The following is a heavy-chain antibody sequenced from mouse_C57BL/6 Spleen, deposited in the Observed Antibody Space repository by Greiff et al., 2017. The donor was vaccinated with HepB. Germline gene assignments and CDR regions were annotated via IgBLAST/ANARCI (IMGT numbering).Heavy chain of an antibody. CDR1: GYTFTSYW. V-gene: IGHV1-52*01. CDR3: ARDYDYAYYFDY. CDR2: IDPSDSET. Sequence: QVQLQQPGAELVRPGSSVKLSCKASGYTFTSYWMHWVKQRPIQGLEWIGNIDPSDSETHYNQKFKDKATLTVDKSSSTAYMQLSSLTSEDSAVYYCARDYDYAYYFDYWGQGTTRTVSS. J-gene: IGHJ2*01. D-gene: IGHD2-4*01.